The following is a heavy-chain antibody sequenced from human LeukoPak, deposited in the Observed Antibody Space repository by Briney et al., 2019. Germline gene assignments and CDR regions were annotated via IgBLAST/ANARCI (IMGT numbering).Heavy chain of an antibody. J-gene: IGHJ4*02. V-gene: IGHV4-31*03. CDR1: GGSISSGGSY. CDR3: ARHVADCSGGSCGQFDY. D-gene: IGHD2-15*01. CDR2: IYYSGST. Sequence: SETLSLTCTVSGGSISSGGSYWSWIRHHPGKGLEWIGYIYYSGSTYYNPSLKSRVTIAVDTSKNQFSLKVSSVTAADTAVYYCARHVADCSGGSCGQFDYWGQGTLVTVSS.